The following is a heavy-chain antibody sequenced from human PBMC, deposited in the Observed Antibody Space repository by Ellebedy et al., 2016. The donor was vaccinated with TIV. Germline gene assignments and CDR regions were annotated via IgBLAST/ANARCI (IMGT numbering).Heavy chain of an antibody. CDR2: IYGGDSDV. Sequence: GESLKISCKGFGYSFTSYYIGWVRQMPGKGLEWMGSIYGGDSDVRYSPSFQGKVTIPVDKSISTAYLQWSSLKASDTGIYYCARTSLIGSEGGAWFDPWGQGTLVIVSS. V-gene: IGHV5-51*01. D-gene: IGHD1-20*01. CDR1: GYSFTSYY. CDR3: ARTSLIGSEGGAWFDP. J-gene: IGHJ5*02.